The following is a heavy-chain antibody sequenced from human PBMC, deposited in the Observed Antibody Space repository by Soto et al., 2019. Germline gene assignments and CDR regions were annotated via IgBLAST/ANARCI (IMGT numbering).Heavy chain of an antibody. J-gene: IGHJ6*02. CDR2: ISAYNGNT. Sequence: QVQLVQSGAEVKKPGASVKVSCKASGYTFTSYGISWVRQAPGQGLEWMGWISAYNGNTNYAQKLQGRVTMTTDTSTSTAYMELRSLRSDDTAVHYCARRAGWALGPAVNNYYYYYGMDVWGQGTTVTVSS. D-gene: IGHD2-2*01. CDR1: GYTFTSYG. V-gene: IGHV1-18*01. CDR3: ARRAGWALGPAVNNYYYYYGMDV.